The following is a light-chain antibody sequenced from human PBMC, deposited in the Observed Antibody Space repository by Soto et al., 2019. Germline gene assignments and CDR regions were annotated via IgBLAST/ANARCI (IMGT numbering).Light chain of an antibody. Sequence: EIVLTQSPGTLSLSPGERATLSCRASQSISSSYLAWYRQKPGQAPRLLVYGASSRATGIPDRFSGSGSGTDFTLTISRLEPEDFALYYCQQYSSTFWTFGQGTKVEIK. CDR3: QQYSSTFWT. CDR2: GAS. CDR1: QSISSSY. J-gene: IGKJ1*01. V-gene: IGKV3-20*01.